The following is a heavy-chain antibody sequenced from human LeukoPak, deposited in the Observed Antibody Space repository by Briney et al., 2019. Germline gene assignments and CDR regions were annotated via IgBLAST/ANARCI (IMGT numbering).Heavy chain of an antibody. CDR1: GASISNYY. CDR2: IHTSRAS. Sequence: NASETLSLTCTVSGASISNYYWSWIRQTPEKGLEWMGHIHTSRASRYYPSLESRLTLSIDTSRNQLSLKLTSVTAADTAVYFCARLGSYHDFWGQGALVTVSS. J-gene: IGHJ4*02. D-gene: IGHD1-26*01. V-gene: IGHV4-4*09. CDR3: ARLGSYHDF.